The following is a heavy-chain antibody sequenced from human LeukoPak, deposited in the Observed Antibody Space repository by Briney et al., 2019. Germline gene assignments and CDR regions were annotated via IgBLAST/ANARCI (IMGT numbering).Heavy chain of an antibody. Sequence: GGSLRLSCAASGFTFSSYSMNWVRQAPQKGLEWVSYISSSSSTKYYADSVKGRFTISRDNAKNSLYLQMNSLRAEDTAVYYCARDGYCSGGSCYSAVDYWGQGTLVTVSS. J-gene: IGHJ4*02. CDR1: GFTFSSYS. CDR3: ARDGYCSGGSCYSAVDY. D-gene: IGHD2-15*01. CDR2: ISSSSSTK. V-gene: IGHV3-48*04.